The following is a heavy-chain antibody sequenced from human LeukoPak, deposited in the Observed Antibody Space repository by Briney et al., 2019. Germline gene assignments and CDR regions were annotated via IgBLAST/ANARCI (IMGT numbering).Heavy chain of an antibody. D-gene: IGHD5-24*01. J-gene: IGHJ4*02. CDR1: GFTFSSYA. Sequence: GGSLRLSCAASGFTFSSYAMHWVRQAPGKGLEWVAVISYDGSNKYYADSVKGRFTISRDNSKNTLYLQMNSLRAEDTAVYYCARVSDGWAYFDYWGQGILVTVSS. CDR2: ISYDGSNK. CDR3: ARVSDGWAYFDY. V-gene: IGHV3-30-3*01.